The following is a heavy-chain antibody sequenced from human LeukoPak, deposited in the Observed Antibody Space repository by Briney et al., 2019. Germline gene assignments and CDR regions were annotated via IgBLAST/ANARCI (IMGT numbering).Heavy chain of an antibody. CDR1: GFTFSSYW. V-gene: IGHV3-7*01. CDR2: IKEDGSEK. D-gene: IGHD1-26*01. CDR3: ARDAGGYSTTWYDALDI. J-gene: IGHJ3*02. Sequence: PGGSLRLSCAASGFTFSSYWMTWVRQAPGKGLEWVANIKEDGSEKHYVDSVEGRFTISRDNAENSLCLQMSSLRVEDTATYYCARDAGGYSTTWYDALDIWGQGTVVTVSS.